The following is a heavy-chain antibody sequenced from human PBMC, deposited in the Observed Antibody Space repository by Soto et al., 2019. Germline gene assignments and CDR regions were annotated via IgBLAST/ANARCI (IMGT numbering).Heavy chain of an antibody. CDR1: GGSISSTFYY. D-gene: IGHD3-22*01. V-gene: IGHV4-39*01. Sequence: WETLSLTCNVSGGSISSTFYYWVWSRQPPGKGLEWVGSTYSSGSTPYNPAHNPSLKSRLTVPVDTSNNLFFLKLSSVTAADWAVYYCGRHGRNTMMAQLRHYAMDVWGEGAAVTVPS. J-gene: IGHJ6*04. CDR3: GRHGRNTMMAQLRHYAMDV. CDR2: TYSSGST.